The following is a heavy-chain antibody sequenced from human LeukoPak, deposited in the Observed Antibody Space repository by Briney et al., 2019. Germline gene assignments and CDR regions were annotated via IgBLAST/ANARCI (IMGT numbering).Heavy chain of an antibody. V-gene: IGHV1-46*01. CDR3: ARTAARRFDY. J-gene: IGHJ4*02. CDR2: INPTGGST. D-gene: IGHD6-6*01. Sequence: EASVKVSCKASGYTFPSYFMHWVRQAPGQGLGWMGIINPTGGSTTYAQKFQGRVTMARDTSTSTVYMELSSLRSDDTAVYYCARTAARRFDYWGQGTLVTVSS. CDR1: GYTFPSYF.